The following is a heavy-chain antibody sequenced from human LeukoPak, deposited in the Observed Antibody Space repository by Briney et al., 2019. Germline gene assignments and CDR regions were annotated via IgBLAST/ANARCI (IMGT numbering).Heavy chain of an antibody. D-gene: IGHD3-16*01. CDR2: IFYSGST. Sequence: KPSETLSLTCTVSGGSIATNAYLWAWIRQPPGRGLEWIASIFYSGSTYYYPSLRGRVIISRDTSKNQFSLNLNSVTAADTAVYYCATDTGYSGGEFFEYWGQGSLVTVSS. CDR3: ATDTGYSGGEFFEY. J-gene: IGHJ4*02. CDR1: GGSIATNAYL. V-gene: IGHV4-39*07.